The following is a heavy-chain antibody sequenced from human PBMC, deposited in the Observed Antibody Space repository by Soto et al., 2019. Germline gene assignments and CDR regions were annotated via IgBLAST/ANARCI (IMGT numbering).Heavy chain of an antibody. V-gene: IGHV3-23*01. CDR1: GFPFSHYA. D-gene: IGHD6-19*01. J-gene: IGHJ4*02. Sequence: HPGGSLRLSCTASGFPFSHYAMNWVRQGPGTRLEWVADISGSGDSARYADSVRGRFTISRDNSRDTLYLQMNSLRVDDTAVYYCGKERRGSGWSVCNFWGQGXLVTVYS. CDR2: ISGSGDSA. CDR3: GKERRGSGWSVCNF.